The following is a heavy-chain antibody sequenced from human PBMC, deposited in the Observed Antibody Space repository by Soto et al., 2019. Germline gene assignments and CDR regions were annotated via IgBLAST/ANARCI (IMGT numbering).Heavy chain of an antibody. CDR3: AREIDYDSSGYTTDY. D-gene: IGHD3-22*01. J-gene: IGHJ4*02. V-gene: IGHV4-4*07. CDR2: IYTSGST. Sequence: SETLSLTCTVSGGSISSYYWSWIRQPAGKGLEWIGRIYTSGSTNYNPSLKSRVTMSVDTSKNQFSLKLSSVTAADTAVYYCAREIDYDSSGYTTDYWGQGTLVTVSS. CDR1: GGSISSYY.